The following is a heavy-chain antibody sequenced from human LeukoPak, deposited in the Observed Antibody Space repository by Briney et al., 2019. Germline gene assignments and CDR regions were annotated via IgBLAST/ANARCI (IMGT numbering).Heavy chain of an antibody. J-gene: IGHJ4*02. CDR1: GGTFSSYA. CDR3: ARAVYNWNAPPGPRPPDY. CDR2: IIPIFGTA. Sequence: GASVKVSCKASGGTFSSYAISWVRQAPGQGLEWMGGIIPIFGTANYAQKFQGRVTITADESTSTAYMELSSLRSEDTAVYYCARAVYNWNAPPGPRPPDYWGQGTLVTVSS. D-gene: IGHD1-1*01. V-gene: IGHV1-69*13.